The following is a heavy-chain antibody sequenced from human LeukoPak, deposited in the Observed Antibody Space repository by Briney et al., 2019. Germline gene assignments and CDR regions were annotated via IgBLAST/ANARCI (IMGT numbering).Heavy chain of an antibody. CDR3: ARARSGPYGSGSLDAFDI. CDR1: GYTFTSYG. J-gene: IGHJ3*02. D-gene: IGHD3-10*01. CDR2: IIPMFDTA. V-gene: IGHV1-69*06. Sequence: SVKVSCKASGYTFTSYGISWVRQAPGQGLEWMGGIIPMFDTADFAQKFQGRVTITADTSTSTAYMQLSSLRSEDTAVYYCARARSGPYGSGSLDAFDIWGQGTMVTVSS.